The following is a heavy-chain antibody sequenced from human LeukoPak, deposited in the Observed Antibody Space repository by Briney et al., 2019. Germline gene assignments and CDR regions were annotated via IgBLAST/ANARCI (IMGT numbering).Heavy chain of an antibody. D-gene: IGHD2-15*01. CDR1: GFTFSSYG. V-gene: IGHV3-30*18. CDR2: ISYDGSNK. Sequence: GRSLRLSCAASGFTFSSYGMHWVRQAPGKGLEWVAVISYDGSNKYYADSVKGRFTISRDNSKNTLYLQLNSLRVEDTAVYFCAKDRGRKVAALDYWGQGTLVTVSS. CDR3: AKDRGRKVAALDY. J-gene: IGHJ4*02.